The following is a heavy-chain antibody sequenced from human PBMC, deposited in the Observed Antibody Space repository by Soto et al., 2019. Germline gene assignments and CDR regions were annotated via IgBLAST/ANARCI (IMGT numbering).Heavy chain of an antibody. D-gene: IGHD3-22*01. J-gene: IGHJ5*02. CDR2: INAGNGNT. CDR3: AGVPYYYDSSGYYSNWFDP. V-gene: IGHV1-3*01. CDR1: GYTFTSYA. Sequence: ASVKVSCKASGYTFTSYAMHWVRQAPGQRLEWMGWINAGNGNTKYSQKFQGRVTITRDTSASTAYMELSSLRSEDTAVYYCAGVPYYYDSSGYYSNWFDPWGQGTLVTVSS.